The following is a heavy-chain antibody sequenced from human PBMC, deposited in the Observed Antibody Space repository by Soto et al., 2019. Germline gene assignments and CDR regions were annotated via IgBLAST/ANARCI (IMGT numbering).Heavy chain of an antibody. CDR2: ISAYNGNT. D-gene: IGHD2-2*01. V-gene: IGHV1-18*01. J-gene: IGHJ5*02. Sequence: ASVKVSCKASGYTFTSYGISWVRQAPGQGLEWMGWISAYNGNTNYAQKLQGRVTMTTDTSTSTAYMELRSLRSDDTAVYYCARDAIYCISTSCYAPTNWFDPWGQGTLVTVSS. CDR1: GYTFTSYG. CDR3: ARDAIYCISTSCYAPTNWFDP.